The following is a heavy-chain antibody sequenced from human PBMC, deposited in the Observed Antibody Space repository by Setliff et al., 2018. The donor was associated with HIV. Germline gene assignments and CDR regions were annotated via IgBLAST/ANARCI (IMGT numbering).Heavy chain of an antibody. J-gene: IGHJ4*02. CDR1: GGSISSSSYY. Sequence: SETLSLTCTVSGGSISSSSYYWGWIRQPPGKGLDWIGSIYYSGCTYYNPSLKSRVSISADTSKNQFSLKLSSVTAADTAVYFCARHAAAATFRYWGQETLVTVS. V-gene: IGHV4-39*01. CDR2: IYYSGCT. D-gene: IGHD6-13*01. CDR3: ARHAAAATFRY.